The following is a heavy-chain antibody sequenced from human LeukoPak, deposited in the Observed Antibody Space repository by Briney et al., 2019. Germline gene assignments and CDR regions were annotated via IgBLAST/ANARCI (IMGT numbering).Heavy chain of an antibody. D-gene: IGHD6-19*01. CDR2: INPSDGTT. J-gene: IGHJ4*02. CDR3: ARGPQWLAPLDY. Sequence: ASVKVSCKASGYTFISYYMHWVRQAPGQGLEWMGVINPSDGTTNYAQKFQGRVTITRDTSTTTVYMELNSLKSEDTAVYPCARGPQWLAPLDYWGQGTLVTVSS. V-gene: IGHV1-46*01. CDR1: GYTFISYY.